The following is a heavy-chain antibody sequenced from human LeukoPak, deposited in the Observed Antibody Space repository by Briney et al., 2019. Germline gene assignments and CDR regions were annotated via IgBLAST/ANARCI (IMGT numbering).Heavy chain of an antibody. CDR1: GGTFSSYA. V-gene: IGHV1-69*13. CDR3: VSTRQWLVRKNYYYGMDV. J-gene: IGHJ6*02. CDR2: IIPIFGTA. Sequence: SVKVSCKASGGTFSSYAISWVRQAPGQGLEWMGGIIPIFGTANYAQKFQGRVTITADESTSTAYMELSSLRSEDTAVYYCVSTRQWLVRKNYYYGMDVWGQGTTVTVSS. D-gene: IGHD6-19*01.